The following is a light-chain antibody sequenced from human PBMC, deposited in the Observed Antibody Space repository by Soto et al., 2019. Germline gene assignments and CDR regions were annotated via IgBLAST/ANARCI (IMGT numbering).Light chain of an antibody. CDR3: QQSSNLPCT. J-gene: IGKJ1*01. V-gene: IGKV1-39*01. CDR2: SAS. CDR1: QYVNRY. Sequence: DIQMTQSPSSLSASVGDSVTITCRTSQYVNRYLSWYQQIPGRAPKLLIYSASSLVTGVPPRFRGSASGTEFTLSISSLQREDFPTYFFQQSSNLPCTFGQGTKVEMK.